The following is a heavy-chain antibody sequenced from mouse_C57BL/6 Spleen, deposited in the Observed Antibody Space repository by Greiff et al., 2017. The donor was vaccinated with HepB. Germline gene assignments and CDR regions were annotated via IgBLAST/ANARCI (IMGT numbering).Heavy chain of an antibody. J-gene: IGHJ2*01. CDR2: IYPGSGST. V-gene: IGHV1-55*01. Sequence: QVQLQQPGAELVKPGASVKMSCKASGYTFTSYWITWVKQRPGQGLEWIGDIYPGSGSTNYNEKFKSKATLTVDTSSSTAYMQLSSLTSEDSAVYYCARGYYGSSYYFDYWGQGTPLTVSS. CDR3: ARGYYGSSYYFDY. D-gene: IGHD1-1*01. CDR1: GYTFTSYW.